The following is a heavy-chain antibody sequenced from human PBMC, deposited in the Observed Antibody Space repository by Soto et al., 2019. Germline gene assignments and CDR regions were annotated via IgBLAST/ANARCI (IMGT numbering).Heavy chain of an antibody. D-gene: IGHD6-13*01. CDR3: AREGSSSWYFLGMDV. CDR1: GYTFTSYG. V-gene: IGHV1-18*01. J-gene: IGHJ6*02. CDR2: FSAYNGNT. Sequence: QVQLVQSGAEVKKPGASVKVSCKASGYTFTSYGIIWVRQAPGQGLEWMGWFSAYNGNTNYAQNLQGRVTMTTDTSTSTVYMELRGLRSYVTAVYYCAREGSSSWYFLGMDVWGQGTTVTVSS.